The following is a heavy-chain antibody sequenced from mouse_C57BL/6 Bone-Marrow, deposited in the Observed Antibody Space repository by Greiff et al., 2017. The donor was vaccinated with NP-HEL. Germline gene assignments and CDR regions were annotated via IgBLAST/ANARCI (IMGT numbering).Heavy chain of an antibody. CDR3: ASHYGSSPFAY. CDR1: GFTFSDYG. J-gene: IGHJ3*01. CDR2: LSNLAYSS. D-gene: IGHD1-1*01. V-gene: IGHV5-15*01. Sequence: EVKLVESGGGLVQPGGSLKLSCAASGFTFSDYGLAWVRQAPRKGPEWVAFLSNLAYSSEDEENVTGRFTISRENAKNTLYLEISSLRSEDTAMYYCASHYGSSPFAYWGQGTLVTVSA.